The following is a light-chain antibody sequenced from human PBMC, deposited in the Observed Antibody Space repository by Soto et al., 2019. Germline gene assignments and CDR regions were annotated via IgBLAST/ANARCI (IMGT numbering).Light chain of an antibody. CDR2: GAS. V-gene: IGKV3-20*01. J-gene: IGKJ1*01. CDR3: QQYGSSGT. CDR1: QSVSNNF. Sequence: IVLTQSPCTLSLSPGERATLSCRASQSVSNNFLAWYQQKPGQAPRLLIYGASNRATGIPDRFSGSGSGTDFTPTISRLAPEDFAVYYCQQYGSSGTFGQGTKVDIK.